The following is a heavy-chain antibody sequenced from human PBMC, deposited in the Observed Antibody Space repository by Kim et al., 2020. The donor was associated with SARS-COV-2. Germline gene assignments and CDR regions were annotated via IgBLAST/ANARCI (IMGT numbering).Heavy chain of an antibody. J-gene: IGHJ3*02. V-gene: IGHV3-30*02. D-gene: IGHD2-15*01. Sequence: KYYADSVKGRFTISRDNSKNTLYLQMNSLRAEDTAVYYCAKIVTNDAFDIWGQGTMVTVSS. CDR3: AKIVTNDAFDI. CDR2: K.